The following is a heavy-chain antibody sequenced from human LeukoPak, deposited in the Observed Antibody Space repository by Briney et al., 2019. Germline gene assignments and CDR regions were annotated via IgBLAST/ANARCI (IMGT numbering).Heavy chain of an antibody. CDR3: ARHYGNYYDSSGYVDY. CDR1: GGSFSGYY. D-gene: IGHD3-22*01. V-gene: IGHV4-34*01. J-gene: IGHJ4*02. Sequence: SETLSLTCAVYGGSFSGYYWSWIRQPPGKGLEWIGEINHSGSTNYNPSLKSRVTISVDTSKNQFSLKLSSVTAADTAVYYCARHYGNYYDSSGYVDYWGQGTLVTVSS. CDR2: INHSGST.